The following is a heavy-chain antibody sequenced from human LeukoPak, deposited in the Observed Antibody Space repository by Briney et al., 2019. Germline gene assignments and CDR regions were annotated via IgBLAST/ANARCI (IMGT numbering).Heavy chain of an antibody. J-gene: IGHJ5*02. CDR3: AXXRSIAVAGS. CDR2: IIPILGIA. CDR1: GGTFIGYA. V-gene: IGHV1-69*04. Sequence: SVKVSCKASGGTFIGYAISWVRQAPGQGLEWMGRIIPILGIANYAQKFQGRVTITADKSTSTAYMELSSLRSEDTAVYYCAXXRSIAVAGSWGQGTLVTVSS. D-gene: IGHD6-19*01.